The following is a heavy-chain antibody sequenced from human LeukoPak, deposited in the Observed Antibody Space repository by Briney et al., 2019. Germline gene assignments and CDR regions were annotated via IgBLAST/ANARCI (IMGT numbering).Heavy chain of an antibody. Sequence: ASVKVSCKASGYTFSSYAIHWMRQAPGQRLEWMGWTNAANGNTQYSQKFQGRVTITRDISASTAYMELGSLRSDDMAVYYCARGLSSSGWLLDYWGQGTLVTVSS. CDR1: GYTFSSYA. CDR2: TNAANGNT. V-gene: IGHV1-3*01. J-gene: IGHJ4*02. D-gene: IGHD6-19*01. CDR3: ARGLSSSGWLLDY.